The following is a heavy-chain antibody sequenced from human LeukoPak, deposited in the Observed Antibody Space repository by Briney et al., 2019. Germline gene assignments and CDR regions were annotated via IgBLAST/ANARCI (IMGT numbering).Heavy chain of an antibody. D-gene: IGHD4-17*01. V-gene: IGHV4-59*01. CDR1: GASIGSYF. CDR3: ARERGDYDSDNWFDS. CDR2: IYYGGGT. Sequence: SETLSLTCTVSGASIGSYFWSWIRQPPGKGLEWIGYIYYGGGTNYNPSFESRITISVDTSKNQISLNLTTVTAADTAIYYCARERGDYDSDNWFDSWAREPWSPSPQ. J-gene: IGHJ5*01.